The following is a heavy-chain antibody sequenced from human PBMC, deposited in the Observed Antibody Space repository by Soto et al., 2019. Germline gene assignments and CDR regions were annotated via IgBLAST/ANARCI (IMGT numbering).Heavy chain of an antibody. V-gene: IGHV4-59*01. D-gene: IGHD1-26*01. J-gene: IGHJ4*02. Sequence: QVQLQESGPGLVKPSETLSLTCTVSGGSISSYCWSWVRQPPGEGLEWIANICNSGGTHSNPSLKSRVVISVDTSRNQFSLKLSSVTAADTAVYYCARGVGRYGSNLDYWGQGTLVTDSS. CDR1: GGSISSYC. CDR3: ARGVGRYGSNLDY. CDR2: ICNSGGT.